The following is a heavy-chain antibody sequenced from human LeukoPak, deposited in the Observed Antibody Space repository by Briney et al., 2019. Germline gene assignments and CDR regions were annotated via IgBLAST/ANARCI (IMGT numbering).Heavy chain of an antibody. CDR3: AGTVTTNYYYYMDV. Sequence: SETLSLTCTVSGGSISSYYWSWIRQPAGKGLEWIGRIYTSGSTNYNPSLKSRVTMSVDTSKNQFSLELSSVTAADTAVYYCAGTVTTNYYYYMDVWGKGTTVTVSS. CDR1: GGSISSYY. CDR2: IYTSGST. J-gene: IGHJ6*03. V-gene: IGHV4-4*07. D-gene: IGHD4-11*01.